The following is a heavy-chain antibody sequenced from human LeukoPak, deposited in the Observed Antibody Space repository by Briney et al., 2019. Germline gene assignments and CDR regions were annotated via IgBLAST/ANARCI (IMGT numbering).Heavy chain of an antibody. J-gene: IGHJ4*02. Sequence: GGSLRLYCAASGFTFSSYAMSWVGQARGQGLESVLAICGSGGSTYYADSVKGRFTISRDNSKSTLYLQMNSLRAEDTAVYYCARDGPLGAAAWGAFDYWGQGTLVTVSS. CDR1: GFTFSSYA. CDR2: ICGSGGST. CDR3: ARDGPLGAAAWGAFDY. D-gene: IGHD6-13*01. V-gene: IGHV3-23*01.